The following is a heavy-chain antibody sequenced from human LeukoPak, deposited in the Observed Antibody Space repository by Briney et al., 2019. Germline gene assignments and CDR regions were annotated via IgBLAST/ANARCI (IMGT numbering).Heavy chain of an antibody. V-gene: IGHV3-7*03. CDR2: IKQDGSEK. CDR1: GFTFSSYW. J-gene: IGHJ4*02. Sequence: GGSLRLSCAASGFTFSSYWMSWVRQAPGKGLEWVANIKQDGSEKYYVDSVKGRFTISRDNAKNSLYLQMNSLRAEDTALYYCAKDMGPIAVAGSIFDYWGQGTLVTVSS. D-gene: IGHD6-19*01. CDR3: AKDMGPIAVAGSIFDY.